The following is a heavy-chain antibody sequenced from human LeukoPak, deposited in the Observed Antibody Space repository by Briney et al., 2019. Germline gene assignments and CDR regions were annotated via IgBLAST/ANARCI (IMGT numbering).Heavy chain of an antibody. CDR1: AFTFSDYY. J-gene: IGHJ6*02. D-gene: IGHD3-10*01. CDR3: ARVPDYGSGRPSPAYYYGMDV. CDR2: ISSSGSAM. Sequence: GGSPRLSCAASAFTFSDYYMSWIRQAPGKGLEWVSYISSSGSAMYYSDSVKGLFTISRDNSKTSLFLQMNSLRAEDTGVYYCARVPDYGSGRPSPAYYYGMDVWGQGTTVTVSS. V-gene: IGHV3-11*01.